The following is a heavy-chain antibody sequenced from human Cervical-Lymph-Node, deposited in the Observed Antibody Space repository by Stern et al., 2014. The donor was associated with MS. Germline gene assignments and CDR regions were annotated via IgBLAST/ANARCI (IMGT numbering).Heavy chain of an antibody. Sequence: QVQLVQSGAEVKKPGASVKVSCKVSGYSLTDLSMHWVRQPPGKGLEWMGGFDPDDAETIYAQQFQGRHTMTEDTSADTAYMELSSLRSEDTAVYYCVRYGDYVDAFDMWGQGAMVTVSS. J-gene: IGHJ3*02. CDR1: GYSLTDLS. D-gene: IGHD4-17*01. V-gene: IGHV1-24*01. CDR3: VRYGDYVDAFDM. CDR2: FDPDDAET.